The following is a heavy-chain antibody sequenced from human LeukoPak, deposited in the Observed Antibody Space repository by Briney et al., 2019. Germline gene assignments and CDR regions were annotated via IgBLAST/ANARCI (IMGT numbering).Heavy chain of an antibody. Sequence: ASVKVSCKASGYTFTSYYIHWVRQAPGQGLEWMGIINPSGGSTSYAQKFQGRVTMTRDTSISTAYMELSRLRSDDTAVYYCARDLLGSSWYGGDYWGQGTLVTVSS. CDR1: GYTFTSYY. CDR2: INPSGGST. D-gene: IGHD6-13*01. J-gene: IGHJ4*02. V-gene: IGHV1-46*01. CDR3: ARDLLGSSWYGGDY.